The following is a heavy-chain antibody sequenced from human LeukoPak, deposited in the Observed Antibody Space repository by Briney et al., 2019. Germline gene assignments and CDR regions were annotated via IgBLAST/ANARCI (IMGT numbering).Heavy chain of an antibody. CDR1: GFTFSSYS. V-gene: IGHV3-21*01. CDR3: AREEYDDVWGTYSWFDP. Sequence: GGSLRLSCVASGFTFSSYSMHWVRQAPGKGLEWVSSIGSRNTYIYYGDSMKGRFIVSRDNARSSLYLQMNNLTADDTAVYYCAREEYDDVWGTYSWFDPWGQGTLVLVSS. J-gene: IGHJ5*02. D-gene: IGHD3-16*01. CDR2: IGSRNTYI.